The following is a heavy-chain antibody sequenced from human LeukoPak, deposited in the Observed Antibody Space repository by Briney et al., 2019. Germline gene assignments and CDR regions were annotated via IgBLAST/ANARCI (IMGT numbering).Heavy chain of an antibody. V-gene: IGHV1-69*13. CDR1: GGTFSSYA. CDR3: ARADTAMVTCDY. J-gene: IGHJ4*02. Sequence: SVKVSCKASGGTFSSYAISWVRQAPGQGLEWMGGIIPIFGTANYAQKFQGRVTITADESTSTAYMELSSLRSEDTAVYYCARADTAMVTCDYWGQGTLVTVSS. D-gene: IGHD5-18*01. CDR2: IIPIFGTA.